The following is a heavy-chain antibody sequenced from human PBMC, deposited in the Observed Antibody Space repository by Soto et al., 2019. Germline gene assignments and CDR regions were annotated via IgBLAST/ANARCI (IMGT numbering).Heavy chain of an antibody. Sequence: SVKVSCKASGGTFSSYAISWVRQAPGQGLEWMGGIIPIFGTANYAQKFQGRVTITADESTSTAYMELSSLRSEDTAVYYCARDGGTIFGVVGSHYYYYGMDVWGQGTTVTVSS. V-gene: IGHV1-69*13. D-gene: IGHD3-3*01. CDR2: IIPIFGTA. J-gene: IGHJ6*02. CDR1: GGTFSSYA. CDR3: ARDGGTIFGVVGSHYYYYGMDV.